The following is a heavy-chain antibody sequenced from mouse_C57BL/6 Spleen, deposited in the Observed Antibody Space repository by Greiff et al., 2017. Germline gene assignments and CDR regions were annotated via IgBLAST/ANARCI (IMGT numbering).Heavy chain of an antibody. V-gene: IGHV1-80*01. Sequence: VMLVESGAELVKPGASVKISCKASGFAFSSYWMNWVKQRPGKGLEWIGQIYPGDGDTNYNGKFKGKATLTANKSSRTAYMQLSSLTSEDSAVYFCASYDEGYWGQGTTLTVSS. J-gene: IGHJ2*01. CDR3: ASYDEGY. CDR1: GFAFSSYW. CDR2: IYPGDGDT. D-gene: IGHD2-12*01.